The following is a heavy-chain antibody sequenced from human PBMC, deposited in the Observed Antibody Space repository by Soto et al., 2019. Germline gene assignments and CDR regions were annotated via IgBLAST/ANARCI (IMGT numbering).Heavy chain of an antibody. J-gene: IGHJ4*02. CDR3: ARHQSGSGNSNFDF. Sequence: GDSLTISCQAFEYSFRIYWISWVRQKPVAGLEWMGRVDPNDSFATYTPSFEGHFSISVDKSTTIVYLQWRSLRASDTATYYCARHQSGSGNSNFDFWGQGTPVTVSS. CDR1: EYSFRIYW. CDR2: VDPNDSFA. V-gene: IGHV5-10-1*01. D-gene: IGHD3-10*01.